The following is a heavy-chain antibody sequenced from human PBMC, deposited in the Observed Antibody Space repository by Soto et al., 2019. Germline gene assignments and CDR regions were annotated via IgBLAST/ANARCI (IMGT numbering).Heavy chain of an antibody. J-gene: IGHJ5*02. CDR1: GFTFSSYA. V-gene: IGHV3-30-3*01. D-gene: IGHD3-10*01. Sequence: QVQLVESGGGVVQPGRSLRLSCAASGFTFSSYAMHWVRQAPGKGLEWVAVISYDGSNKYYADFVKGRFTISRDNSKNTLYLQMNSLRAEDTAVYYCAGVFITMVRGPPPAWGQGTLVTVSS. CDR2: ISYDGSNK. CDR3: AGVFITMVRGPPPA.